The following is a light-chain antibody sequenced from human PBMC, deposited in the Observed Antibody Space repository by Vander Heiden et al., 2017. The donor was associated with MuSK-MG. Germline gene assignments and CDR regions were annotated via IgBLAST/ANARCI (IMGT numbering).Light chain of an antibody. V-gene: IGLV3-21*03. Sequence: SYVLTQSPPVSVAPGMTARISCGGDIIWSNSVHWYQQKPGTAPGLVVYDDGDRPSGIPERFSGSKSGTTATLTITRVEAGDEADYYCQAYDSSSGLVFGSGTKLTVL. J-gene: IGLJ1*01. CDR2: DDG. CDR3: QAYDSSSGLV. CDR1: IIWSNS.